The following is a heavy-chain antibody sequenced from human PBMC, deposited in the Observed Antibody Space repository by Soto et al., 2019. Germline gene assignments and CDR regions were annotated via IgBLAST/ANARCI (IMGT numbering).Heavy chain of an antibody. CDR2: IYSGGST. CDR1: GFTVSSNY. V-gene: IGHV3-53*01. J-gene: IGHJ6*02. D-gene: IGHD3-10*01. Sequence: EVQLVESGGGLIQPGGSLRLSCAASGFTVSSNYMSWVRQAPGKGLEWISAIYSGGSTYYADSVKGRFTISRDNSKNTLYLEMNSLRAEDTAVYYCARDTNPPYYYGTGNIYGMDVWGQGTTVSVSS. CDR3: ARDTNPPYYYGTGNIYGMDV.